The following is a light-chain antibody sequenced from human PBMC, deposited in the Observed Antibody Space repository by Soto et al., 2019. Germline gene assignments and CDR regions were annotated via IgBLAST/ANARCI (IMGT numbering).Light chain of an antibody. CDR2: AAS. CDR3: QQSYGSPPT. J-gene: IGKJ1*01. Sequence: DIQMTQSPSSLYASVGDRVTITCRASQSISIYLNWYQQKPGKAPKLLIYAASSLQSGVPSRFSGSGSGTDFTLTINSLQPEDFATYHCQQSYGSPPTFGQGTRVEIK. CDR1: QSISIY. V-gene: IGKV1-39*01.